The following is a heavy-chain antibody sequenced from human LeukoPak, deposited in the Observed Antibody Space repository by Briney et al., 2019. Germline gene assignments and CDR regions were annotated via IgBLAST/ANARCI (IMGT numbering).Heavy chain of an antibody. CDR1: GFTVSSMY. V-gene: IGHV3-23*01. D-gene: IGHD3-16*01. J-gene: IGHJ4*02. Sequence: GGSLRLSCAASGFTVSSMYMSWVRQAPGKGLEWVSAISGSGGSTYYADSVKGRFTISRDNSKNTLYLQMNSLRAEDTAVYYCVGDLSFDYWGQGTLVTVSS. CDR2: ISGSGGST. CDR3: VGDLSFDY.